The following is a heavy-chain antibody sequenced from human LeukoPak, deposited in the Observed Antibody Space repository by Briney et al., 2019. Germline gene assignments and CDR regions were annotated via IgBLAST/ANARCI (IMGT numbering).Heavy chain of an antibody. CDR2: ISWNGGSI. Sequence: GGSLRLSCAASGFTFDDYAMHGVRQAPGKGLEWVSGISWNGGSIGYVDSVKGRFTISRDSAKSSLYLQMNSLRAEDMAVYYCAKGRSYSYTAHPFDYWGQGTLVTVSS. V-gene: IGHV3-9*03. CDR3: AKGRSYSYTAHPFDY. J-gene: IGHJ4*02. CDR1: GFTFDDYA. D-gene: IGHD1-26*01.